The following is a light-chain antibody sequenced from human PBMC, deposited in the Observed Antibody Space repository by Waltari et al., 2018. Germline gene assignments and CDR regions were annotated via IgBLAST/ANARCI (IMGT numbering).Light chain of an antibody. CDR3: QSYDSSLSGVV. CDR1: SSNIGAGYD. V-gene: IGLV1-40*01. Sequence: QSVLTQPPSVSGAPGQRVTISCTGSSSNIGAGYDVHWYQRLPGTAPKLLIYGTSNRPSGVPGRFSGSKSGTSASLAITGLQAEDEADYYCQSYDSSLSGVVFGGGTKLTVL. J-gene: IGLJ2*01. CDR2: GTS.